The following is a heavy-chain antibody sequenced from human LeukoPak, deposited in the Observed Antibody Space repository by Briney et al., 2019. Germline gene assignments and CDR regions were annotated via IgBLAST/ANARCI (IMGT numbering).Heavy chain of an antibody. Sequence: NPSETLSLTCTVSGGSVSSGSYYWRWIRQPPGKGLEWIVYIYYSGSTNYNPSLKSRVTISVDTSKNQFSLKLSSVTAADTAVYYCARGISSGWSRAVGYWGQGTLVTVSS. D-gene: IGHD6-19*01. V-gene: IGHV4-61*01. CDR3: ARGISSGWSRAVGY. CDR2: IYYSGST. CDR1: GGSVSSGSYY. J-gene: IGHJ4*02.